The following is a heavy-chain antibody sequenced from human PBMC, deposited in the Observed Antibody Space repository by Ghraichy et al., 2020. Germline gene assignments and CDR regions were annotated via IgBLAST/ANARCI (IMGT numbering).Heavy chain of an antibody. J-gene: IGHJ2*01. V-gene: IGHV4-30-4*01. Sequence: SETLSLTCTVSGDSISSANYYWNWIRQPPGKGLEWIGFIYNSETTYYEPSLKNRLTISTDTSKNQFSLRLTSVTAADTAVCYCAGSAIFGVGISSDVWYFDLWGRGTLVTVSS. D-gene: IGHD3-3*01. CDR2: IYNSETT. CDR1: GDSISSANYY. CDR3: AGSAIFGVGISSDVWYFDL.